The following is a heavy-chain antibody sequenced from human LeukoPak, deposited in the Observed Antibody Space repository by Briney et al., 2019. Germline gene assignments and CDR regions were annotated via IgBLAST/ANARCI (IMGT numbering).Heavy chain of an antibody. Sequence: SVKGRFTISRDNSKNTLYLQMSSLRVDDTAVYYCARYSDRYYSDYWGQGTLVTVSS. D-gene: IGHD1-26*01. CDR3: ARYSDRYYSDY. J-gene: IGHJ4*02. V-gene: IGHV3-64D*06.